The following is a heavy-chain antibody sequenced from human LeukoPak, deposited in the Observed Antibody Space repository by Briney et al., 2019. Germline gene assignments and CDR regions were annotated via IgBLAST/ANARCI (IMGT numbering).Heavy chain of an antibody. Sequence: GGSLRLSCAASGFTFSSYAMSWVRQAPGKGLEWVSAISGSGGSTYYADSVKGRFTISKDNSKNTLYLQMNSLRAEDTAVYYCAMGGSYSISGYWGQGTLVTVSS. J-gene: IGHJ4*02. V-gene: IGHV3-23*01. D-gene: IGHD1-26*01. CDR3: AMGGSYSISGY. CDR2: ISGSGGST. CDR1: GFTFSSYA.